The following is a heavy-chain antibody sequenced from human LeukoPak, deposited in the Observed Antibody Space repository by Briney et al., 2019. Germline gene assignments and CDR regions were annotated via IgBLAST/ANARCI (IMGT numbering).Heavy chain of an antibody. V-gene: IGHV3-23*01. Sequence: GGSLRLSCAASGFTFSSYAMSWVRQAPGKGLEWVSAISGSGGSTHYADSVKGRFTISRDNSKNTLYLQMNSLRAEDTAVYYCAKDSLITMIAGAFDIWGQGTMVTVSS. CDR2: ISGSGGST. CDR3: AKDSLITMIAGAFDI. D-gene: IGHD3-22*01. CDR1: GFTFSSYA. J-gene: IGHJ3*02.